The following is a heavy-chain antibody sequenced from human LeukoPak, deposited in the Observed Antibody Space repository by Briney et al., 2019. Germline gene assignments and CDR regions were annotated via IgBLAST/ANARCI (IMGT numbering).Heavy chain of an antibody. J-gene: IGHJ5*02. CDR1: GFTFSSYG. CDR2: IWSDGSNI. CDR3: ARDRRNWKVSRGEFDP. D-gene: IGHD1-1*01. Sequence: GGSLRLSCAASGFTFSSYGMHWVRQAPGKGLEWVAVIWSDGSNIYYADSVKGRFTISRDNSKNMLYLQMSSLRAEDTAVYYCARDRRNWKVSRGEFDPWGQGTLVTVSS. V-gene: IGHV3-33*01.